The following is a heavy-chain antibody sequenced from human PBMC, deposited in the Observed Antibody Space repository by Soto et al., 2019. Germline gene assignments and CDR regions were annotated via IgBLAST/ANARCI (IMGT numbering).Heavy chain of an antibody. V-gene: IGHV4-39*01. CDR2: IYYSGST. Sequence: PSETLSLTCTVSGGSISSSNYYWGWIRQPPGKGLEWIGSIYYSGSTYYNPSLKSRVTISVDTSKNQFSLKLSSVTAADTAVYYCARGPDYAGYFDYWGQGTLVTVSS. CDR1: GGSISSSNYY. CDR3: ARGPDYAGYFDY. J-gene: IGHJ4*02. D-gene: IGHD4-17*01.